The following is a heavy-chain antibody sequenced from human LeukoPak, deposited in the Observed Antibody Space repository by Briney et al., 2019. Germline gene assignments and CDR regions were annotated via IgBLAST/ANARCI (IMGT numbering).Heavy chain of an antibody. CDR2: IYYSGST. V-gene: IGHV4-39*07. J-gene: IGHJ4*02. CDR1: GGSISSSSYY. Sequence: PSETLSLTCTVSGGSISSSSYYWGWIRQPPGKGLEWIGSIYYSGSTYYNPSLKSRVTISVDTSKNQFSLKLSFVTAADTAVYYCARAEVGATHYWGQGTLVTVSS. CDR3: ARAEVGATHY. D-gene: IGHD1-26*01.